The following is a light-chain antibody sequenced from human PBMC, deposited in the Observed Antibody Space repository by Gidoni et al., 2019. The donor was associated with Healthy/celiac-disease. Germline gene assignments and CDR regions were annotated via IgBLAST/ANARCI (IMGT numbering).Light chain of an antibody. Sequence: IQMTQSPSSLSASVGDRVTITCRASQSISSYLNWYQQKPGKAPKLLIYAASSLQSGVPSRLSGSGSGTDFTLTISSLQPEDFATYYCQQSYSTPPLTFGGGTKVEIK. CDR2: AAS. J-gene: IGKJ4*01. CDR1: QSISSY. CDR3: QQSYSTPPLT. V-gene: IGKV1-39*01.